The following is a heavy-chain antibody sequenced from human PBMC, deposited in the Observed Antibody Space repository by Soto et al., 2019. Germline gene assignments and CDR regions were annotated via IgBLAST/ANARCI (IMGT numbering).Heavy chain of an antibody. J-gene: IGHJ6*02. D-gene: IGHD3-3*01. CDR1: GFTFSSYG. CDR2: IWYDGSNK. V-gene: IGHV3-33*01. CDR3: ARETYYDFWSGYYTYYYGMDV. Sequence: GGSLRLSCAASGFTFSSYGMHRVRQAPGKGLEWVAVIWYDGSNKYYADSVKGRFTISRDNSKNTLYLQMNSLRAEDTAVYYCARETYYDFWSGYYTYYYGMDVWGQGTTVTVSS.